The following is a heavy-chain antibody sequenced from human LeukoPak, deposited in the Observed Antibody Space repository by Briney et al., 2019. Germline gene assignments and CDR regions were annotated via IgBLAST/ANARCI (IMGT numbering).Heavy chain of an antibody. CDR1: GFTFSSYW. Sequence: GGSLRLSCAASGFTFSSYWMSWVRQAPGKGLEWVANIKQDGSEKYYVDSVKGRFTISRDNAKNSLYLQMNSLRAEDTAVYYCAREHIVVVTATDAFDIWGQGTMVTVSS. CDR3: AREHIVVVTATDAFDI. J-gene: IGHJ3*02. D-gene: IGHD2-21*02. CDR2: IKQDGSEK. V-gene: IGHV3-7*01.